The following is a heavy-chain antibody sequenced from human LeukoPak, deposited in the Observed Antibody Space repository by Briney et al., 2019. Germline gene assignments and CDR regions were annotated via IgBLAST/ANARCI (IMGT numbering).Heavy chain of an antibody. CDR2: IYYSGST. V-gene: IGHV4-39*07. Sequence: SSETLSLTCTVSGGSISSSSYYWGWIRQPPGKGLEWIGSIYYSGSTYYNPSLKSRVTISVDTSKNQFSLKLSSVTAADTAVYYCARSSMVRGEHYWGQGTLVTVSS. D-gene: IGHD3-10*01. J-gene: IGHJ4*02. CDR1: GGSISSSSYY. CDR3: ARSSMVRGEHY.